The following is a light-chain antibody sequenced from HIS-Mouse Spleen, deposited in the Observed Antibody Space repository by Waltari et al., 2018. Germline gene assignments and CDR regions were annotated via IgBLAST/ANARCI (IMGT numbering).Light chain of an antibody. CDR2: DVS. J-gene: IGLJ1*01. Sequence: QSALTQPRSVSGSHGLSVTISCTVTSSDVGGYNYVSCYQQHPGKAPKLMIYDVSKRPSGVPDRFSGSKSGNTASLTISGLQAEDEADYYCCSYAGSYTGVFGTGTKVTVL. CDR3: CSYAGSYTGV. CDR1: SSDVGGYNY. V-gene: IGLV2-11*01.